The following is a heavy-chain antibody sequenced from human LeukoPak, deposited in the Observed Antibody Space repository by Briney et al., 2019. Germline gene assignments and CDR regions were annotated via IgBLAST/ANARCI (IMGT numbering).Heavy chain of an antibody. J-gene: IGHJ4*02. CDR2: ISDSGGYT. CDR1: GFTFSSYS. Sequence: GGSLRLSCTASGFTFSSYSMNWVRQAPGKGLEWVSSISDSGGYTFYADSVKGRFTISRDNSKNTVYLQMNSLRAEDTAVYYCAKGGSYRSQPYFDYWGQGTPVTVSS. V-gene: IGHV3-23*01. CDR3: AKGGSYRSQPYFDY. D-gene: IGHD3-16*02.